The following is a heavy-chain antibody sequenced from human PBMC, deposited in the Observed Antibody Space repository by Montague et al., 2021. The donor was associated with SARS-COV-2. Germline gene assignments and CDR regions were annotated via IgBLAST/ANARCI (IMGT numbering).Heavy chain of an antibody. V-gene: IGHV3-30*09. CDR2: ISFDATNK. D-gene: IGHD1-26*01. Sequence: SLRLSCAASGFTFKSYSMHWVRQAPGKGLEWVAVISFDATNKYYADSVKGRFAISRDNSENTLYLQTNTLRVEDTAVYYCARVFSGTYLDYFDFWGQGTLVTVSS. CDR1: GFTFKSYS. CDR3: ARVFSGTYLDYFDF. J-gene: IGHJ4*02.